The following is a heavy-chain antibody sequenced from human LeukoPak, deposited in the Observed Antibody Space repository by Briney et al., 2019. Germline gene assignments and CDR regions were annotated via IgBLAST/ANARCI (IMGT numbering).Heavy chain of an antibody. J-gene: IGHJ5*02. CDR3: ASGIAAAQGWFDP. D-gene: IGHD6-13*01. Sequence: SETLSLTCTVSGGSISSGDYYWSWIRQPPGKGLEWIGYIYYSGSTYYNPSLKSRVTISVDTSKNQFSLKLSSVTAADTAVYYCASGIAAAQGWFDPWAREPWSPSPQ. V-gene: IGHV4-30-4*01. CDR1: GGSISSGDYY. CDR2: IYYSGST.